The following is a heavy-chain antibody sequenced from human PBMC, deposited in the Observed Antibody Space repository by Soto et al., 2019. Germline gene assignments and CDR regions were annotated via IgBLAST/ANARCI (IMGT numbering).Heavy chain of an antibody. V-gene: IGHV5-51*01. J-gene: IGHJ4*02. CDR3: ASITDYGDYPGYFDY. CDR2: IYPGDSDT. CDR1: GYSFTSYW. D-gene: IGHD4-17*01. Sequence: GESLKIACKGSGYSFTSYWIGWVRQMPGKGLEWMGIIYPGDSDTRYSPSFQGQVTISADKSISTAYLQWSSLKASDTAMYYCASITDYGDYPGYFDYCGQGTLVTVSS.